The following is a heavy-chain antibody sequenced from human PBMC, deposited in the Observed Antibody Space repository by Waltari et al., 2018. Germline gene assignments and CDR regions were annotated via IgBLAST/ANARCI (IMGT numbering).Heavy chain of an antibody. CDR1: GFTFSNYA. CDR2: ISNSGGST. D-gene: IGHD5-12*01. J-gene: IGHJ4*02. CDR3: AREEKDNSGYRTTRFGY. V-gene: IGHV3-23*01. Sequence: EVQLLESGGGLVQPGGSLRLSCDTSGFTFSNYARRWVRQAPGKWLELVSAISNSGGSTWEAGSVKGRITISRDNSKNKVFLQMDSLRAEDTAVYYCAREEKDNSGYRTTRFGYWGQGTLVTVSS.